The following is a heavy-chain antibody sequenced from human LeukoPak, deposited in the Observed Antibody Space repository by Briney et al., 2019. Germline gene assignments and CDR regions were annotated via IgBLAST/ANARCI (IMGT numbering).Heavy chain of an antibody. Sequence: SETLSLTCTVSGVSISSYYWSWIRQPPGKGLEWIGYIYYSGSTNYNPSLKSRVTISVDTSKNQFSLKLSSVTAADTAVYYCATGDRYYYDSSGYYNFDYWGQGTLVTVSS. CDR3: ATGDRYYYDSSGYYNFDY. CDR2: IYYSGST. D-gene: IGHD3-22*01. V-gene: IGHV4-59*01. CDR1: GVSISSYY. J-gene: IGHJ4*02.